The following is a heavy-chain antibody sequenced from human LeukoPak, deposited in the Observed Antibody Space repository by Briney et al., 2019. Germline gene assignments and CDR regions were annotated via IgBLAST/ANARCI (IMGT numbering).Heavy chain of an antibody. Sequence: GSLRLSCAASGFTFSSYGMHWVRQAPGKGLEWVAFIRYDGSNKYYADSVKGRFTISRDNSKNTLYLQMNSLRAEDTAVYYCAKVSFEWLTAREDLYYMDVWGKGTTVTVSS. CDR3: AKVSFEWLTAREDLYYMDV. D-gene: IGHD3-3*01. V-gene: IGHV3-30*02. J-gene: IGHJ6*03. CDR1: GFTFSSYG. CDR2: IRYDGSNK.